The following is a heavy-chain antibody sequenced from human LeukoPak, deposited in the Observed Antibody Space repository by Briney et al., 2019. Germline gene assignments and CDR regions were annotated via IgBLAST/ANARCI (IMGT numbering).Heavy chain of an antibody. CDR3: AKDWVQFNRVFDCFDS. V-gene: IGHV3-23*01. J-gene: IGHJ4*02. CDR1: GFTFNTNA. D-gene: IGHD2-21*01. Sequence: GGSLRLSCAASGFTFNTNAMSWVRQAPGKGLEWVSTIGNTETFYADSVTGRFTFSRDNSKNTVYLHMNSLRAEATAVYYCAKDWVQFNRVFDCFDSWGQGTLVTVSS. CDR2: IGNTET.